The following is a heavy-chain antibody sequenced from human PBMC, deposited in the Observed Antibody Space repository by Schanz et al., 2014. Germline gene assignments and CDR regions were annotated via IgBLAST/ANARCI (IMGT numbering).Heavy chain of an antibody. J-gene: IGHJ2*01. CDR3: AKDLGVDCGDGCFNWYFDL. Sequence: EVQLVESGGGLVQPGGSLRLSCTASGFTFSSYSMYWVRQAPGKGLEWVSAISGSGGSTYYADSVKGRFTISRDNSKNTLYLQMNSLRPEDTAVYFCAKDLGVDCGDGCFNWYFDLWGRGTLVTVSS. V-gene: IGHV3-23*04. CDR2: ISGSGGST. CDR1: GFTFSSYS. D-gene: IGHD2-21*02.